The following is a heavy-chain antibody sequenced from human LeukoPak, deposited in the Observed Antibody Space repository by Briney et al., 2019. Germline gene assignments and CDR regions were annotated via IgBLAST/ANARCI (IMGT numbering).Heavy chain of an antibody. CDR1: GFTFSSYA. CDR2: ISGSAGST. J-gene: IGHJ3*02. CDR3: AEMAGDDAFDI. V-gene: IGHV3-23*01. D-gene: IGHD1-26*01. Sequence: GGSLRLSCAASGFTFSSYAMNWVRQAPGKGLEWVSGISGSAGSTYYADSVKGRFTISRDNSKNTLYLQMNSLRVEDTAVYYCAEMAGDDAFDIWGQGTMVTVSS.